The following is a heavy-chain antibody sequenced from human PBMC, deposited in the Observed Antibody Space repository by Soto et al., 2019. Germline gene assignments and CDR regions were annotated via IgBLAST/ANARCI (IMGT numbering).Heavy chain of an antibody. J-gene: IGHJ6*02. Sequence: AETLSLTCTVSGGSVSSGSYYWSWMGQRPGKGLELIGYIYYSGSTNYNPSLKSRVTISVDTSKNQSSLKLSSVTAADTAVYYCARDRAYYDFWSGYYTSYGMDVWGQGTTVTVSS. CDR3: ARDRAYYDFWSGYYTSYGMDV. V-gene: IGHV4-61*01. D-gene: IGHD3-3*01. CDR1: GGSVSSGSYY. CDR2: IYYSGST.